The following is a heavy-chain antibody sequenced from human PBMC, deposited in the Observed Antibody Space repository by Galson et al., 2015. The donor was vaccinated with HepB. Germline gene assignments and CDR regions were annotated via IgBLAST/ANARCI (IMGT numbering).Heavy chain of an antibody. CDR1: GFTFSSYS. CDR2: ISSSSSTI. Sequence: SLRLSCAASGFTFSSYSMNWVRQAPGKGLEWVSYISSSSSTIYYADSVKGRFTISRDNAKNSLYLQMNSLRAEDTAVYYCTRGGSSWYRDDAFDIWGQGTMVTVSS. V-gene: IGHV3-48*01. J-gene: IGHJ3*02. D-gene: IGHD6-13*01. CDR3: TRGGSSWYRDDAFDI.